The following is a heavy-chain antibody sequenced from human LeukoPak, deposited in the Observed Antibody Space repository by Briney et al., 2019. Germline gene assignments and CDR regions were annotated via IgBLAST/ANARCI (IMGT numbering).Heavy chain of an antibody. V-gene: IGHV3-21*06. D-gene: IGHD2-15*01. CDR1: GFTFSGYS. CDR3: ARGPISVVAALGIFDY. J-gene: IGHJ4*02. CDR2: IISSSSYI. Sequence: GGSLRLSCAASGFTFSGYSMNWVRQAPGKGLEWVSSIISSSSYIYYADSVKGRFTFSRDNAKNSLYLQMNSLRAEDTAMYYCARGPISVVAALGIFDYWGQGTLVTVSS.